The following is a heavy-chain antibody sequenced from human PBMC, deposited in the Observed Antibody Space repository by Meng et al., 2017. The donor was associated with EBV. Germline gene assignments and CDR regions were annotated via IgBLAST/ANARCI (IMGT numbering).Heavy chain of an antibody. CDR3: ARNGIAAWGWFDP. D-gene: IGHD6-13*01. J-gene: IGHJ5*02. CDR2: INPSGGST. Sequence: QSGPSGQEGETPGAALRVACKSSVATFTSYYMHGVRQAPGQGLEWMGIINPSGGSTSYAQKFQGRVTMTRDTSTSTVYMELSSLRSEDTAVYYCARNGIAAWGWFDPWGQGTLVTVSS. CDR1: VATFTSYY. V-gene: IGHV1-46*01.